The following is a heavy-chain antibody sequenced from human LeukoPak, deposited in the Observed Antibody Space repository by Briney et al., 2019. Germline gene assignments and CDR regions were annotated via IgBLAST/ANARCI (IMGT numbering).Heavy chain of an antibody. J-gene: IGHJ4*02. V-gene: IGHV4-38-2*02. D-gene: IGHD1-26*01. CDR1: GYSISSGYY. CDR3: ARSPGGYYFDY. CDR2: IYHSGST. Sequence: SETLSLTCTVSGYSISSGYYWGWIRQPPGKGLEWIGSIYHSGSTYYNPSLKSRVTISVDTSKNQFSLKLSSVTAADTAVYYCARSPGGYYFDYWGQGTLVTVSS.